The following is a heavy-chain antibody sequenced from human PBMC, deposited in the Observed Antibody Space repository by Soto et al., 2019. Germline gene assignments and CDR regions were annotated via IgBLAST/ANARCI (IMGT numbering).Heavy chain of an antibody. D-gene: IGHD6-19*01. CDR3: ASVGYSSGWYFNWFDP. V-gene: IGHV3-74*01. CDR2: INSDGSST. J-gene: IGHJ5*02. CDR1: GFTFSSYW. Sequence: EVRLVESGGGLVQPGGSLRLSCAASGFTFSSYWMHWVRQARGKGLVWVSRINSDGSSTSYADSVKGRFTISRDNAKNTLYLQMNSLRAEDTAVYYCASVGYSSGWYFNWFDPWGQGTLVTVSS.